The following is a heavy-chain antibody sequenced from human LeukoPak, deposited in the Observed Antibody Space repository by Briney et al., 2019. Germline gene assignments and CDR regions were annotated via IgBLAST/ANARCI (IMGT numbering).Heavy chain of an antibody. Sequence: GASVKVSCKASGYTFTSYDINWVRQATGQGLEWMGWMNPNSGNTGYAQKFQGRVTMTRNTSISTAYMELSSLRSEDTAVYYCARSPRRSGYNWFDPWGQGTLVTVSS. J-gene: IGHJ5*02. CDR2: MNPNSGNT. V-gene: IGHV1-8*01. CDR3: ARSPRRSGYNWFDP. CDR1: GYTFTSYD.